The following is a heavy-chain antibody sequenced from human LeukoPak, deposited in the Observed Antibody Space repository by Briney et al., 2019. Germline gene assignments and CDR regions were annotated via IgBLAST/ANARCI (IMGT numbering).Heavy chain of an antibody. CDR3: ARDQMSGSYISRFDY. CDR2: IIPIFGTA. J-gene: IGHJ4*02. V-gene: IGHV1-69*13. CDR1: GGTFSSYA. Sequence: SVKVSCTASGGTFSSYAISWVRQAPGQGLEWMGGIIPIFGTANYAQKFQGRVTITADESTSTAYMELSSLRSEDTAVYYCARDQMSGSYISRFDYWGQGTLVTVSS. D-gene: IGHD1-26*01.